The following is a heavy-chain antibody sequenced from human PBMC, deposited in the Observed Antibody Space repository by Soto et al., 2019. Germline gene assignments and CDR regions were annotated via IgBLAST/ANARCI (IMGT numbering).Heavy chain of an antibody. CDR1: GFTFSSYT. CDR2: IGSSGGNT. V-gene: IGHV3-23*01. J-gene: IGHJ6*03. D-gene: IGHD2-15*01. CDR3: ATAGGSSYYYYMDV. Sequence: EVQLLESGGGLVQPGGSLRLSCAASGFTFSSYTMTWVRQAPGKGLEWVAAIGSSGGNTDYADSVKGRFTISRDNSNNTLYLQRSGLRAVDTAVYYCATAGGSSYYYYMDVWGKGTTLTVSS.